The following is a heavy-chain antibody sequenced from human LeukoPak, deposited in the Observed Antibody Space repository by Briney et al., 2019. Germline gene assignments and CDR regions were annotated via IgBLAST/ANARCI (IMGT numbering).Heavy chain of an antibody. D-gene: IGHD1-1*01. CDR1: GDSISSYY. CDR3: ARGTRWPDY. J-gene: IGHJ4*02. V-gene: IGHV4-59*08. CDR2: IYYSGST. Sequence: SETLSLTCTVSGDSISSYYWSWIRQPPGKGLEWIGYIYYSGSTNYNPSLKSRVTISVDTSKNQFSLKLSSVTAADTAVYYCARGTRWPDYWGQGTLVTVSS.